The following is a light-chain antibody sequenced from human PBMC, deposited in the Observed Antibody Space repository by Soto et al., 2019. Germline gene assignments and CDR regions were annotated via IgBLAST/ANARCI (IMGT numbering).Light chain of an antibody. Sequence: QSALTQPPSASGSPGQSVTISCTGTSSDVGGYNFFSWYQQYPGKAPKLIIYEVTKRPSGVPARFSGSKSGNTASLTVSGLQAEDEADDYCKSYVGDNTVVFGGGTKVTVL. J-gene: IGLJ2*01. V-gene: IGLV2-8*01. CDR1: SSDVGGYNF. CDR3: KSYVGDNTVV. CDR2: EVT.